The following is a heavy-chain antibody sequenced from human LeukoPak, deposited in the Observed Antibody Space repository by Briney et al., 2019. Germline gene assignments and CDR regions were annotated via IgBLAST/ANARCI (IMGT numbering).Heavy chain of an antibody. D-gene: IGHD1/OR15-1a*01. J-gene: IGHJ6*04. CDR3: ARNLLGNNGDV. CDR2: IYSGGST. CDR1: GFTFSSYW. V-gene: IGHV3-66*01. Sequence: PGGSLRLSCAASGFTFSSYWMSWVRQAPGKGLEWVSVIYSGGSTYYADSVKGRFTISRDNSKNTLYLQMKSLRAEDTAVYYCARNLLGNNGDVWGKGTTVTISS.